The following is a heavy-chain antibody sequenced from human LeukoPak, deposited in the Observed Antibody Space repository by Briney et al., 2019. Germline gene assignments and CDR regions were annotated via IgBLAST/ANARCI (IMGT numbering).Heavy chain of an antibody. CDR2: IYSGETT. CDR3: AKDIDWLAFED. D-gene: IGHD6-19*01. CDR1: GFNVSDNY. Sequence: GGSLRLSCAVSGFNVSDNYMSWVRQAPGKGLEWVSLIYSGETTLYADSVKGRFTISRDNSENTVYLQMNSLRVEDTALYYCAKDIDWLAFEDWGQGTLVTVSS. J-gene: IGHJ4*02. V-gene: IGHV3-53*01.